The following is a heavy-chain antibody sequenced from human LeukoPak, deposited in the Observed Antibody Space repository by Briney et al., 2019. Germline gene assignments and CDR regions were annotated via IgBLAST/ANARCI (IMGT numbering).Heavy chain of an antibody. D-gene: IGHD6-13*01. CDR1: GFTFSNYA. CDR2: ISGSGAST. Sequence: GGSLRLSCAASGFTFSNYAMSWVRQAPGKGLEWVSAISGSGASTNYADSVKGRFTISKDNSKNTLSLQMNSLRAEDTAVYYCAKDTRPSIAAGGKGFDYWGQGTLVTVSS. J-gene: IGHJ4*02. V-gene: IGHV3-23*01. CDR3: AKDTRPSIAAGGKGFDY.